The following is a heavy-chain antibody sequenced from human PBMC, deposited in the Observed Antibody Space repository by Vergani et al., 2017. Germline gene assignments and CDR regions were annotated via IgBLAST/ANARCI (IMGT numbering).Heavy chain of an antibody. CDR3: ARVHYDILTGYYGVYFDY. CDR1: GFTFDDYG. J-gene: IGHJ4*02. Sequence: EVQLVESGGGVVRPGGSLRLSCAASGFTFDDYGMSWVRQAPGKGLEWVSGINWNGGSTGYADSVKGRFTISRDNAKNSLYLQMNSLRAEDTALYYCARVHYDILTGYYGVYFDYWGQGTLVTVSS. V-gene: IGHV3-20*04. D-gene: IGHD3-9*01. CDR2: INWNGGST.